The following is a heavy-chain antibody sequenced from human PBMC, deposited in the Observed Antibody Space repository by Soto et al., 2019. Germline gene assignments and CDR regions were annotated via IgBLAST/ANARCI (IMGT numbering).Heavy chain of an antibody. D-gene: IGHD1-20*01. J-gene: IGHJ6*02. CDR2: ISYSGST. CDR1: GDSVNSGSYY. V-gene: IGHV4-61*01. Sequence: SETLSLTCTVSGDSVNSGSYYWTWVRQPPGKGLEWIGYISYSGSTNYNPSLHSRVTISIDTSKNQFSLKLTSVTAADTAFYFCARTRDNNINYYYALDVWGPGTTVTVSS. CDR3: ARTRDNNINYYYALDV.